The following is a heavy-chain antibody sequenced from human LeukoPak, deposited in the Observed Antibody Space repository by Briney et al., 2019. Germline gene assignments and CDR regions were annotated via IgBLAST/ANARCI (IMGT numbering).Heavy chain of an antibody. J-gene: IGHJ3*02. CDR3: ATNALLLWFGADI. CDR1: GFTFSSYA. Sequence: GSLRLSCAASGFTFSSYAMHWVRQAPGKGLEWVAVISYDGSNKYYADSVKGRFTISRDNSKNTLYLQMNSLRAEDTAVYYCATNALLLWFGADIWGQGTMVTVSS. CDR2: ISYDGSNK. D-gene: IGHD3-10*01. V-gene: IGHV3-30-3*01.